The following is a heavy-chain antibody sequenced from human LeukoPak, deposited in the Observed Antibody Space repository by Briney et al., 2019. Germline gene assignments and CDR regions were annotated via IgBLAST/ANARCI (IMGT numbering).Heavy chain of an antibody. D-gene: IGHD3-10*01. V-gene: IGHV3-7*05. CDR3: ARDSVLLWFGLLDS. CDR2: IKQDGSEK. CDR1: GFTLSSHW. Sequence: GGSLRLSCAASGFTLSSHWMSWVRQAPGKGLEWVANIKQDGSEKNYVASVKGRITISRDNAKNSLYLQMNALRAEDTAVYYCARDSVLLWFGLLDSWGQGTLVTVSS. J-gene: IGHJ4*02.